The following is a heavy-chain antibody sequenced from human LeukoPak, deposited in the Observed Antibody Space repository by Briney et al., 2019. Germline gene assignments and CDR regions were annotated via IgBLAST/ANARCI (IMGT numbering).Heavy chain of an antibody. CDR3: ARATLYGDIYYYYGMDV. CDR2: ISAYNGNT. V-gene: IGHV1-18*01. J-gene: IGHJ6*02. D-gene: IGHD4-17*01. Sequence: ASVKVSCKASGYTFTSYGIIWVRQAPGQGLEWMGWISAYNGNTNYAQKLQGRVTMTTDTSTSTAYMELRSLRSDDTAVYYCARATLYGDIYYYYGMDVWGQGTTVTVSS. CDR1: GYTFTSYG.